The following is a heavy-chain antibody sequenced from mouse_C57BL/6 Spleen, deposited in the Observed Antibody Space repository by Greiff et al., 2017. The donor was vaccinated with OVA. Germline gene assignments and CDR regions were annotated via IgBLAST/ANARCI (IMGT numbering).Heavy chain of an antibody. V-gene: IGHV1-55*01. J-gene: IGHJ2*01. CDR3: ARCITTVVAPFDY. Sequence: VQLQQPGAELVKPGASVKMSCKASGYTFTSYWITWVKQRPGQGLEWIGDIYPGSGSTNYNEKFKSKATLTVDTSSSTAYMQLSSLTSEDSAVYYCARCITTVVAPFDYWGQGTTLTVSS. CDR2: IYPGSGST. D-gene: IGHD1-1*01. CDR1: GYTFTSYW.